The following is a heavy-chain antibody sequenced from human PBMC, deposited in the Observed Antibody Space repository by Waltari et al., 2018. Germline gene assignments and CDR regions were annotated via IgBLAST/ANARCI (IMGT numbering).Heavy chain of an antibody. V-gene: IGHV1-69*16. J-gene: IGHJ6*04. Sequence: QVHLVQSGAAVMKPGSSVTVSCKASGGSFSFNTHSISWVRQAPGQGLEWGGVITSILVGIDDAPNFHGRVSITTDASTDTIYMELSSLRHEDTAVYYCATGIYDFAWGCSWDVWGEGTTVTVSS. D-gene: IGHD3-3*01. CDR3: ATGIYDFAWGCSWDV. CDR2: ITSILVGI. CDR1: GGSFSFNTHS.